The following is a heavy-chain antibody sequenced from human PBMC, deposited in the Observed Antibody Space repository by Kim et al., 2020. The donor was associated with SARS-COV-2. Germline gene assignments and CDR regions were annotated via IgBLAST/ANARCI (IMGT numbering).Heavy chain of an antibody. CDR1: GFTFSTYR. CDR3: ARALCCVDSGHYAMDV. Sequence: GGSLRLSCAASGFTFSTYRMHWVRQAPGKGLEWVSSISRTSYTIYYAHSVEGRFTISRDNGKNSLYLQMNSLRDEDTAAYYCARALCCVDSGHYAMDVWG. J-gene: IGHJ6*01. V-gene: IGHV3-48*02. CDR2: ISRTSYTI. D-gene: IGHD2-21*01.